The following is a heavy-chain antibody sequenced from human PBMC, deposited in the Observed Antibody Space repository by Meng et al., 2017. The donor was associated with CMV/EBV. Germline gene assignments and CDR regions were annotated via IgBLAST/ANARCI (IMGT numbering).Heavy chain of an antibody. CDR2: ISDYNGNT. CDR1: GYTCTHHG. D-gene: IGHD2-2*01. J-gene: IGHJ2*01. Sequence: QVQPVQSGAEVRKPGASVEVSCKASGYTCTHHGISWVRQAPRQGLEWMGWISDYNGNTNYAQKLQGRETMTTDTSTSTAYMELRSLRSDDTAVYYCARDLRPSTSPLDLWGRGTLVTVSS. V-gene: IGHV1-18*01. CDR3: ARDLRPSTSPLDL.